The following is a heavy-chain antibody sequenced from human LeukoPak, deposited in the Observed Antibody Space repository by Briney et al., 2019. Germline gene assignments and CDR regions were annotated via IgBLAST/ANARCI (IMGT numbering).Heavy chain of an antibody. V-gene: IGHV1-69*04. Sequence: ASVKVSCKASGGTFSSYAISWVRQAPGQGLEWMGRIIPILGIANYAQKFQGRVTITADKSTSTAYMELSSLRSEDTAVYYCARDRCGGDCYPDAFDIWGQGTMVTVSS. CDR2: IIPILGIA. D-gene: IGHD2-21*02. CDR1: GGTFSSYA. CDR3: ARDRCGGDCYPDAFDI. J-gene: IGHJ3*02.